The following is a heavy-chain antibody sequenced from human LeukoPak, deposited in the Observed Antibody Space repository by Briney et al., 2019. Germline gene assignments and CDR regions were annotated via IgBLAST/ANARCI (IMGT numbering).Heavy chain of an antibody. D-gene: IGHD2-8*01. V-gene: IGHV1-18*01. Sequence: GASVKVSCKASGYTFTSYDINWVRQATGQGLEWMGWISAYNGNTNYAQKLQGRVTMTTDTSTSTAYMELRSLRSDDTAVYYCAREYCTNGVCYENYYMDVWGKGTTVTVSS. CDR3: AREYCTNGVCYENYYMDV. J-gene: IGHJ6*03. CDR1: GYTFTSYD. CDR2: ISAYNGNT.